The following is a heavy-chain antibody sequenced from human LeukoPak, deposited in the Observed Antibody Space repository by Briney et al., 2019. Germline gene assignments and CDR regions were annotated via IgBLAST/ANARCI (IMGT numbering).Heavy chain of an antibody. V-gene: IGHV4-4*07. CDR3: ARVRGSYVGAFDI. J-gene: IGHJ3*02. CDR2: IYTSGST. CDR1: GGSISSYY. D-gene: IGHD4-23*01. Sequence: SETLSLTCTVSGGSISSYYWSWIRQPAEKGLEWIGRIYTSGSTDYNPSLKSRVTMSVHTSKNQFSLKLTSVTAADTALYYCARVRGSYVGAFDIWGQGTMVTVSS.